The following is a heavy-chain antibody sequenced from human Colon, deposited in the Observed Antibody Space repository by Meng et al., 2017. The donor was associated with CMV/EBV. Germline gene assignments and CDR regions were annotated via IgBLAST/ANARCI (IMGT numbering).Heavy chain of an antibody. CDR3: AREQAGVLIPGASPPYFYYGLDV. V-gene: IGHV1-46*02. CDR2: INPSGENT. Sequence: ASVKVSCKASGHTLNTYYILWVRQAPGQELEWMGIINPSGENTTYARKFQGRVTMTRDPSTSTVHMDLRRLRSEDTAVYYCAREQAGVLIPGASPPYFYYGLDVWGQGTTVTVSS. CDR1: GHTLNTYY. J-gene: IGHJ6*02. D-gene: IGHD2-2*01.